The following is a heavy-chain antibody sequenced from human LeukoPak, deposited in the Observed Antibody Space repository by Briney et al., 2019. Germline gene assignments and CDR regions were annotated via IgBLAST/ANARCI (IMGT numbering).Heavy chain of an antibody. CDR3: ARDGASSMWFGELFADFDY. V-gene: IGHV3-48*04. D-gene: IGHD3-10*01. CDR2: ISSSGSTI. CDR1: GFTFSSYS. Sequence: GVLRLSCAASGFTFSSYSMNWVRQAPGKGLEWVSYISSSGSTIYYADSVKGRFTISRDNAKNSLYLQMNSLRAEDTAVYYCARDGASSMWFGELFADFDYWGQGTLVTVSS. J-gene: IGHJ4*02.